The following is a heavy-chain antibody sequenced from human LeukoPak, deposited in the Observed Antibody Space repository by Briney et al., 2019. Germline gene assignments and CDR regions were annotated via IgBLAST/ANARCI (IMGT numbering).Heavy chain of an antibody. D-gene: IGHD3-10*01. J-gene: IGHJ4*02. CDR2: VEKDASEM. CDR1: GFTLSNNW. V-gene: IGHV3-7*01. CDR3: ARGPPYGSRSDFFDY. Sequence: GGSLRPSCAASGFTLSNNWMAWVRQAPGKGLEWVACVEKDASEMYYVDSVKGRFTISRDNAKNSLYLQMSSLRVEDTAVYYCARGPPYGSRSDFFDYWGQGTLVTVSA.